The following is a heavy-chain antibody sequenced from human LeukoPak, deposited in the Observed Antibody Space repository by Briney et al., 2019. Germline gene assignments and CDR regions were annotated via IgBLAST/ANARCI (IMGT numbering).Heavy chain of an antibody. CDR1: GGTFSSYA. Sequence: ASVKVSCKASGGTFSSYAISWVRQAPGQGLERMGGIIPIFGTANYAQKFQGRVTITADESTSTAYMELSSLRSEDTAVYYCATSQGSRSAFDIWGQGTMVTVSS. D-gene: IGHD6-13*01. CDR2: IIPIFGTA. CDR3: ATSQGSRSAFDI. V-gene: IGHV1-69*13. J-gene: IGHJ3*02.